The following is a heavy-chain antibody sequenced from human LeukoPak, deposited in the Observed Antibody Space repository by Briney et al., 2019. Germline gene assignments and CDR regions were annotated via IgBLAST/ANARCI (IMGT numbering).Heavy chain of an antibody. CDR1: GYTFTSYD. J-gene: IGHJ4*02. CDR3: AMQLWFGESFSDY. D-gene: IGHD3-10*01. V-gene: IGHV1-8*01. Sequence: ASVKVSCKASGYTFTSYDINWVRQATGQGLEWMGWMNPNSGNTGYAQKFLGRVTMTRNTSISTAYMELSSLRSEDTAVYYCAMQLWFGESFSDYWGQGTLVTVSS. CDR2: MNPNSGNT.